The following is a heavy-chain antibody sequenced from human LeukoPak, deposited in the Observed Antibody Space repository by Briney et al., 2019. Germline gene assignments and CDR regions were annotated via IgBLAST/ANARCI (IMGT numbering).Heavy chain of an antibody. CDR3: AGGVTIVRGTSKHFDY. CDR1: GGSFSGYY. V-gene: IGHV4-34*01. Sequence: PSETLSLTCAVYGGSFSGYYWSWIRQPPGKGLEWIGEINHSGSTNYNPSLKSRVTISVDTSKNQFSLKLSSVTAADTAVYHCAGGVTIVRGTSKHFDYWGQGTLVTVSS. J-gene: IGHJ4*02. D-gene: IGHD3-10*01. CDR2: INHSGST.